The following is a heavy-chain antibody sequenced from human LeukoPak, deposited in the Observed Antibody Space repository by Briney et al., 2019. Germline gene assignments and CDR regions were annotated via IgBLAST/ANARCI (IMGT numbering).Heavy chain of an antibody. CDR3: ARDFSPTTETLN. V-gene: IGHV3-53*01. D-gene: IGHD4-17*01. Sequence: GGSLRLSCAASGFTVSSNYMSWVRQAPGKGLEWVSVIYSGGSTYYADSVKGRFTISRDNSKNTLYLQVNSLRAEDTAVYYCARDFSPTTETLNWGQGTLVTVSS. CDR1: GFTVSSNY. CDR2: IYSGGST. J-gene: IGHJ4*02.